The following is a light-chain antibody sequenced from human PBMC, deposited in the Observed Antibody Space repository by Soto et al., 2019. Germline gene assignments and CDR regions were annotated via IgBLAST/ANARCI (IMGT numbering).Light chain of an antibody. V-gene: IGKV3-11*01. CDR3: QHREDWPLT. CDR1: QSVSTY. J-gene: IGKJ4*01. Sequence: ESVLTQSPATLSLSPGERATLSCRASQSVSTYLAWYQQKPGQAPRLLIYDASNRATGIPARFSGGGSGTDFTLTISSLEPEDFAVYYCQHREDWPLTFGGGTKVEIK. CDR2: DAS.